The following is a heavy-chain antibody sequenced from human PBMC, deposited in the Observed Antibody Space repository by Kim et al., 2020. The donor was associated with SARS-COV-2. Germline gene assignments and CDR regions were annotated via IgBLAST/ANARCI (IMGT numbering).Heavy chain of an antibody. J-gene: IGHJ6*02. Sequence: GGSLRLSCAASGFTFSDYYMSWIRQAPGKGLEWVSYISSSSSYTNYADSVKGRFTISRDNAKNSLYLQMNSLRAEDTAVYYCARDPNSYCSGGSCYVYYYGMDVWGQGTTVTVSS. CDR3: ARDPNSYCSGGSCYVYYYGMDV. V-gene: IGHV3-11*06. CDR1: GFTFSDYY. D-gene: IGHD2-15*01. CDR2: ISSSSSYT.